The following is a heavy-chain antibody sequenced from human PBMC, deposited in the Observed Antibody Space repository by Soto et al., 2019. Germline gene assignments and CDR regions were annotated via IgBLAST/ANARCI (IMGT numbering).Heavy chain of an antibody. CDR2: IYYSGST. D-gene: IGHD3-3*01. Sequence: PSETLSLTCTVSGGSISSGGYYWSWIRQHPGKGLEWIGYIYYSGSTYYSPSLKSRVTISVDTSKNQFSLKLSSVTAADTAVYYCARGDAYDSIEYFDYWGQGTLVTVSS. CDR1: GGSISSGGYY. CDR3: ARGDAYDSIEYFDY. J-gene: IGHJ4*02. V-gene: IGHV4-31*03.